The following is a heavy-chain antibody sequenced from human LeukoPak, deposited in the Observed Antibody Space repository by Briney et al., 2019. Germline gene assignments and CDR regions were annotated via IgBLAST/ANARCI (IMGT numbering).Heavy chain of an antibody. J-gene: IGHJ4*02. D-gene: IGHD2-8*02. CDR3: ARDPPGDGGVTLDY. CDR1: GFTFSDYY. V-gene: IGHV3-11*05. CDR2: ISSSSDYT. Sequence: GGSLRLSCAASGFTFSDYYMNWIRQAPGKGLEWISYISSSSDYTTYADSVKGRSTISRDNSKNSLYLQMNSLRAEDSAVYYCARDPPGDGGVTLDYWGQGTLDSVSS.